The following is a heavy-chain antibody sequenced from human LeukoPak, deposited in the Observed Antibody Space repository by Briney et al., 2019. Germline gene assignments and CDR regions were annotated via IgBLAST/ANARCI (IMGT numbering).Heavy chain of an antibody. D-gene: IGHD3-22*01. Sequence: ASVKVSCKASGYTFTSYDINWVRQATGQGLEWMGWMNPNSGNTGYAQKFQGRVTITRNTSISTAYMELSSLRSEDTAVYYCARVQYYYDSSGPQPDNFDYWGQGTLVTVSS. V-gene: IGHV1-8*03. CDR2: MNPNSGNT. J-gene: IGHJ4*02. CDR3: ARVQYYYDSSGPQPDNFDY. CDR1: GYTFTSYD.